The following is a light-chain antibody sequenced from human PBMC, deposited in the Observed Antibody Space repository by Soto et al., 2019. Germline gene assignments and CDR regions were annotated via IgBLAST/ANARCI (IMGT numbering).Light chain of an antibody. CDR1: QSISRY. J-gene: IGKJ1*01. CDR2: AAA. CDR3: QQSYSTPRT. Sequence: DIQMTQSPPTLSASVGDRVTITCRASQSISRYLHWYQQKPGKAPKLLIYAAATLQSGVPSRFSGSGSGTDFTLTISSLQPEDFATYYCQQSYSTPRTFGQGTKVDIK. V-gene: IGKV1-39*01.